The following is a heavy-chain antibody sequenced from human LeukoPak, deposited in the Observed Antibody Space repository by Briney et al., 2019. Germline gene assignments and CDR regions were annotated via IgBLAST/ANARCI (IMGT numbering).Heavy chain of an antibody. J-gene: IGHJ4*02. CDR2: IIYSGSM. V-gene: IGHV4-30-4*01. D-gene: IGHD4-17*01. Sequence: PSETLSLTCTVSGGSISSGDYYWTWIRQPPGKGLEWMGYIIYSGSMYYNPSLKSRLTISVDTSKNQFSLKLRSVTAADTAVYYCARQTTVISFDYWGQGALVTVSS. CDR1: GGSISSGDYY. CDR3: ARQTTVISFDY.